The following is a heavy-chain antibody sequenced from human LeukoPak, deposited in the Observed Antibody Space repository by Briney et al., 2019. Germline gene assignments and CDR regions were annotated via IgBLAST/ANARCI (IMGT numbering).Heavy chain of an antibody. CDR2: ITSSGTNI. J-gene: IGHJ4*02. CDR1: GGALSSYH. CDR3: ARQWFGDY. Sequence: LSLTCTVSGGALSSYHWSWIRQTPGKGPEWLSYITSSGTNIYYADSVKGRFTVSRDNAKNSLYLQMNSLRAEDTAVYYCARQWFGDYWGQGTLVTVSS. V-gene: IGHV3-11*01. D-gene: IGHD3-10*01.